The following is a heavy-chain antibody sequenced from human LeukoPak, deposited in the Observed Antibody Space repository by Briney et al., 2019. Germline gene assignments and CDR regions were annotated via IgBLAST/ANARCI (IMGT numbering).Heavy chain of an antibody. V-gene: IGHV4-59*11. D-gene: IGHD1-26*01. CDR1: GGSITSHS. J-gene: IGHJ4*02. CDR3: ARDGWGFFDY. Sequence: PSETLSLTCNVSGGSITSHSWNWIRQSPGKGLEWIGYSYYSGSTNYNPSLKSRVTISVDTSKNQFSLKLSSVTAADTAVYYCARDGWGFFDYWGQGTMVTVSS. CDR2: SYYSGST.